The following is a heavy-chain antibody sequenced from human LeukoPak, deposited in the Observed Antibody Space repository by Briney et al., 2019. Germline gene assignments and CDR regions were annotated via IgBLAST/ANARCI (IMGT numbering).Heavy chain of an antibody. V-gene: IGHV4-39*01. D-gene: IGHD5-24*01. CDR1: GGSISSSSYY. Sequence: SETLSLTCTVSGGSISSSSYYWGWIRRPPGKGLERIGSIYYSGSTYYNPSLKSRVTIPVDTSKNQFSLKLSSVTAADTAVYYCARRKRWLQFSFDPWGQGTLVTVSS. CDR2: IYYSGST. CDR3: ARRKRWLQFSFDP. J-gene: IGHJ5*02.